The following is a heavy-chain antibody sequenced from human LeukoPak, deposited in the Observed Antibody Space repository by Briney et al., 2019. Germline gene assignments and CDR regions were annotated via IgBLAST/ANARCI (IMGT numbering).Heavy chain of an antibody. V-gene: IGHV1-69*13. Sequence: SVKVSCKASGGTFSSYAISWVRQAPGQGLEWMGGIIPIFGTANYAQKFQGRVTITADESTSTAYMELSGLRSEDTAVYYCAREYCSSTSCYGEGYYYYMDVWGKGTTVTVSS. D-gene: IGHD2-2*01. CDR2: IIPIFGTA. J-gene: IGHJ6*03. CDR3: AREYCSSTSCYGEGYYYYMDV. CDR1: GGTFSSYA.